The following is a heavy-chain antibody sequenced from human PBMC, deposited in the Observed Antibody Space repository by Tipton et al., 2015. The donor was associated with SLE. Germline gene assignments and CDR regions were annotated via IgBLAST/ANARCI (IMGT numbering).Heavy chain of an antibody. CDR3: AKDYPRGGGDY. D-gene: IGHD3-16*01. J-gene: IGHJ4*02. Sequence: SLRLSCAASGFTFSSYAMHWVRQAPGKGLEWVAVISYDGSNKYYADSVKGRFTISRDNSKNTLYLQVNSLRAEDTAVYYCAKDYPRGGGDYWGQGTLVTVSS. CDR2: ISYDGSNK. V-gene: IGHV3-30*04. CDR1: GFTFSSYA.